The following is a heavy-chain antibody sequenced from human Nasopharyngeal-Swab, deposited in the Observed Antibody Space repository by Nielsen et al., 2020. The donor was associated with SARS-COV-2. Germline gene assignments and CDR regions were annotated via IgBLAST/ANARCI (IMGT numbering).Heavy chain of an antibody. Sequence: WIRQPPGKGLEWIAEINHGGSTNYNPSLKSRVTISVDTSKNQFSLKLSSVTAADTAVYYCARGLSGIVPSPILGLGPYYSYYYMDVWGEGTTVTVSS. CDR2: INHGGST. J-gene: IGHJ6*03. CDR3: ARGLSGIVPSPILGLGPYYSYYYMDV. D-gene: IGHD2-2*01. V-gene: IGHV4-34*01.